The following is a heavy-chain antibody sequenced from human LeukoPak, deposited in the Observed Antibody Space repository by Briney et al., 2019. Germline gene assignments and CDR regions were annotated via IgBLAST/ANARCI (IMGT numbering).Heavy chain of an antibody. CDR1: GFTFSSYS. D-gene: IGHD5-18*01. J-gene: IGHJ3*02. CDR2: INHSGST. CDR3: ARPGVQLWLSAFDI. Sequence: PGGSLRLSCAASGFTFSSYSMSWIRQPPGKGLEWLGEINHSGSTNYNPSLKSRVTISVDTSKNQFSLKLSSVTAADTAVYYCARPGVQLWLSAFDIWGQGTMVTVSS. V-gene: IGHV4-34*01.